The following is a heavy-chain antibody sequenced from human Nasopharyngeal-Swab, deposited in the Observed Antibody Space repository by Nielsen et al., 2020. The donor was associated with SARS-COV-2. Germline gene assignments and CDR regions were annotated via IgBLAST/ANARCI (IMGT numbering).Heavy chain of an antibody. Sequence: SETLSLTCAVYGGSFSGYYWSWIRQPPGKGLEWIGEINHSGGTNYNPSLKSRVTISVDTSKNQFSLKLSSVTAADTAVYYCARLLGYCSSTSCDYWGQGTLVTVSS. D-gene: IGHD2-2*01. CDR3: ARLLGYCSSTSCDY. CDR2: INHSGGT. V-gene: IGHV4-34*01. J-gene: IGHJ4*02. CDR1: GGSFSGYY.